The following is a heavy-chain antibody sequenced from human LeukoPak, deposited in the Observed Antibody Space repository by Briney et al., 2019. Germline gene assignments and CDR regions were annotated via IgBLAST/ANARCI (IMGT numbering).Heavy chain of an antibody. J-gene: IGHJ4*02. Sequence: PSETLSLTCTVSGGSLSSYYWSWIRQPPGKGLEWIGYIYYSGSTNYNPSLKSRVTISVDTSKNQFSLKLSSVTAADTAVYYCASNYDGSASLDYWGQGNLWTVSS. CDR3: ASNYDGSASLDY. CDR2: IYYSGST. D-gene: IGHD3-10*01. V-gene: IGHV4-59*08. CDR1: GGSLSSYY.